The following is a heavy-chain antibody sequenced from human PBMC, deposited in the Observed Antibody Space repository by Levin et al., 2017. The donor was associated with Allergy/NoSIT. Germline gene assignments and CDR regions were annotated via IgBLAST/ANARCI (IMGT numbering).Heavy chain of an antibody. CDR2: INWNGGTT. J-gene: IGHJ4*01. CDR3: ARTSYSGSFRVGYFDY. CDR1: GFTFDDYG. Sequence: GGSLRLSCAASGFTFDDYGMTWVRQAPGKGLEWVSTINWNGGTTGYADSVKGRFTISRDNAKNFLYLQMNSLRAEDTALYYCARTSYSGSFRVGYFDYWGHGTLVTVSS. D-gene: IGHD3-10*01. V-gene: IGHV3-20*04.